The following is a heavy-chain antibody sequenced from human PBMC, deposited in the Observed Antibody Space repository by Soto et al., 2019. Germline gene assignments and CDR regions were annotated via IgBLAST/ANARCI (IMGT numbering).Heavy chain of an antibody. Sequence: QVQLVQSGAEVKKPGSSVKVSCKASGGTFSSYAISWVRQAPGQGLEWMGGIIPIFGTANYAQKFQGRVTITADESTSTAYMELSSLRSEDTAVYYCARDLAVAGTGGYNWFDPWGQGTLVTVSS. J-gene: IGHJ5*02. V-gene: IGHV1-69*01. CDR2: IIPIFGTA. CDR3: ARDLAVAGTGGYNWFDP. D-gene: IGHD6-19*01. CDR1: GGTFSSYA.